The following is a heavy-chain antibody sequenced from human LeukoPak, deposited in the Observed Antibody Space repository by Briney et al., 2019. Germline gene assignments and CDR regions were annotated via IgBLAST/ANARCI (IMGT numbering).Heavy chain of an antibody. J-gene: IGHJ4*02. Sequence: PGGSLRLSCAASGFTFSSYWMSWVRQAPGKGLEWVANIKQDGSEKYYVDSVKGRFTISRDNAKNSLYLQMNSLRAEDTAVYYCARHYYDFWSGYYTQNFYFDYWCEGTLVTVSS. D-gene: IGHD3-3*01. CDR1: GFTFSSYW. V-gene: IGHV3-7*01. CDR3: ARHYYDFWSGYYTQNFYFDY. CDR2: IKQDGSEK.